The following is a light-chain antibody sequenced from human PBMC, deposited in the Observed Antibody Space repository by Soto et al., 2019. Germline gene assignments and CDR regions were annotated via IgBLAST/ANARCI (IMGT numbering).Light chain of an antibody. V-gene: IGLV7-43*01. Sequence: QSVVTQEPSLTVSPGGTVTLTCASSTGAVTSGYFPNWFQQKPGQAPRPLIYSTSNKHSWTPARFSGSLLGGKAALTLSGVQPEDEADYYCLLYYGGAQPWVFGGGTQLTVL. CDR3: LLYYGGAQPWV. CDR1: TGAVTSGYF. CDR2: STS. J-gene: IGLJ3*02.